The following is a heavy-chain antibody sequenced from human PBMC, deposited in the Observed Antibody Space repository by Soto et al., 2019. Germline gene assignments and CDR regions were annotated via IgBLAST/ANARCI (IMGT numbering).Heavy chain of an antibody. J-gene: IGHJ4*02. CDR1: GGPINEYY. D-gene: IGHD6-13*01. Sequence: NPSETLSLTCSVSGGPINEYYWSWLRQPPGKGLEWIGYIHYSGSTDYSPSFKSRVTMSVDTSKNQFSLKMNSVTAADTAVYYCARGLWAVAGSLEYWGQGTLVTVSS. CDR3: ARGLWAVAGSLEY. CDR2: IHYSGST. V-gene: IGHV4-59*01.